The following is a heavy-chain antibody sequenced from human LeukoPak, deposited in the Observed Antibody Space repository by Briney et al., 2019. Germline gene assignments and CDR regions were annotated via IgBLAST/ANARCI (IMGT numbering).Heavy chain of an antibody. CDR3: ATGALRYFDWSLHDY. CDR2: ISGSGGST. D-gene: IGHD3-9*01. CDR1: GFTFSSYE. Sequence: GGSLRLSCAASGFTFSSYEMHWVRQAPGKGLEWVSAISGSGGSTYYADSVKGRFTISRDNSKNTLYLQMNSLRAEDTAVYYCATGALRYFDWSLHDYWGQGTLVTVSS. J-gene: IGHJ4*02. V-gene: IGHV3-23*01.